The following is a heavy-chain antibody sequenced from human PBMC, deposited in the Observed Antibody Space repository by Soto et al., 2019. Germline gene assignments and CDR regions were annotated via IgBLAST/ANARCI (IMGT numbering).Heavy chain of an antibody. J-gene: IGHJ4*02. CDR2: ISAYNGNT. Sequence: GASVKVSCKASGYTFTSYGISWVRQAPGQGLEWMGWISAYNGNTNYAQKLQGRVTMTTDTSTSTAYMELRSLRSDDTAVYYCARKRDSFGSGSYYYFDYWGQGTQVTVSS. D-gene: IGHD3-10*01. CDR1: GYTFTSYG. V-gene: IGHV1-18*01. CDR3: ARKRDSFGSGSYYYFDY.